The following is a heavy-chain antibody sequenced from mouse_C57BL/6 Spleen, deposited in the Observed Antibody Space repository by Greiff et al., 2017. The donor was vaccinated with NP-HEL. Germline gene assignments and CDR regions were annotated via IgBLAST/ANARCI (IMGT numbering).Heavy chain of an antibody. CDR3: VREGAYPYYAMDY. Sequence: EVQVVESGGGLVQPKGSLKLSCAASGFSFNTYAMNWVRQAPGKGLEWVARIRSKSNNYATYYADSVKDRFTISRDDSESMLYLQMNNLKTEDTAMYYCVREGAYPYYAMDYWGQGTSVTVSS. CDR2: IRSKSNNYAT. J-gene: IGHJ4*01. V-gene: IGHV10-1*01. CDR1: GFSFNTYA. D-gene: IGHD2-10*01.